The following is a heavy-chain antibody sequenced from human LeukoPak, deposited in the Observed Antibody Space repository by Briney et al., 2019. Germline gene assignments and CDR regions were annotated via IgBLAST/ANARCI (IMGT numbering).Heavy chain of an antibody. J-gene: IGHJ4*02. CDR2: TRNKANSYTT. Sequence: PGGSLRLSCAASGFTFSDHYMDWVRQAPGKGLEWVGRTRNKANSYTTEYAPSVKGRFVISRDDSKNSLYLQMSSLNTEDTAIYYCARVFGTDWRSHYLDYWGQGTLVTVSS. D-gene: IGHD2-21*01. CDR3: ARVFGTDWRSHYLDY. CDR1: GFTFSDHY. V-gene: IGHV3-72*01.